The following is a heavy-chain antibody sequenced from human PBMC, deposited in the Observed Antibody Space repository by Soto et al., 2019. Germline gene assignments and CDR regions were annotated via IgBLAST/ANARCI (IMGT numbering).Heavy chain of an antibody. CDR3: ARREGADYYYYYMDV. V-gene: IGHV3-7*01. CDR1: GFTFSSYW. CDR2: IKQDGSEK. J-gene: IGHJ6*03. Sequence: GGSLRLSCAASGFTFSSYWMSGVRQAPGKGLEWVANIKQDGSEKYYVDSVKGRFTISRDNAKNSLYLQMNSLRAEDTAVYYSARREGADYYYYYMDVWGKGTTVTVS.